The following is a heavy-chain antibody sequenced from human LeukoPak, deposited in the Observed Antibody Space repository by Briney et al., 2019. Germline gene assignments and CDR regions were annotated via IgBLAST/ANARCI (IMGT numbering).Heavy chain of an antibody. J-gene: IGHJ4*02. CDR3: ARGGSIAVAGTGFDY. CDR1: GFTFDDYA. D-gene: IGHD6-19*01. V-gene: IGHV3-9*01. Sequence: GGSLRLSCAASGFTFDDYAMHWVRQAPGKGLEWVSGISWNSGSIDYADSVKGRFTISRDNAKNSLYLQMNSLRAEDTALYYCARGGSIAVAGTGFDYWGQGTLVTVSS. CDR2: ISWNSGSI.